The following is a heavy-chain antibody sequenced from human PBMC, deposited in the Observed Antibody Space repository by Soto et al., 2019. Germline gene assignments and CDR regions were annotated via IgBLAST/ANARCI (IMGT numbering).Heavy chain of an antibody. Sequence: GASVKVSCKASGYTFTSYAMHWVRPAPGQRLEWMGWLNAGTGNKKYSQKFQGRVTITRDTYASTAYMELSSLRSEDTAVYYCARILGYCSGGSCDYWGQGTLVTVSS. J-gene: IGHJ4*02. CDR3: ARILGYCSGGSCDY. V-gene: IGHV1-3*01. CDR2: LNAGTGNK. CDR1: GYTFTSYA. D-gene: IGHD2-15*01.